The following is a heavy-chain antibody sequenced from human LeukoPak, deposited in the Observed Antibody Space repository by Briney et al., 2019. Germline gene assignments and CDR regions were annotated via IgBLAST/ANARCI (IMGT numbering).Heavy chain of an antibody. CDR2: IYYSGST. D-gene: IGHD5-18*01. Sequence: PSETLSLTCAVYGGSFSGYYWSWIRQHPGKGLEWIGYIYYSGSTYYNPSLKSRVTISVDTSKNQFSLKLSSVTAADTAVYYCARGSYTAMAQDAFDIWGQGTMVTVSS. CDR1: GGSFSGYY. J-gene: IGHJ3*02. V-gene: IGHV4-31*11. CDR3: ARGSYTAMAQDAFDI.